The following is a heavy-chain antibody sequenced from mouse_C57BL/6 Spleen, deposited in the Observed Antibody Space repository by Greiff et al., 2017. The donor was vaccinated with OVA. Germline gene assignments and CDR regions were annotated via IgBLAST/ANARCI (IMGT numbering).Heavy chain of an antibody. CDR1: GFTFSDYG. J-gene: IGHJ3*01. Sequence: EVMLVESGGGLVKPGGSLKLSCAASGFTFSDYGMHWVRQAPEKGLEWVAYISSGSSTIYYAATFKGRSTISRDNAENTLFMQLTSLRSEDTAMYYCAMPTYGSSWGFAYWGQGTLVTVSA. V-gene: IGHV5-17*01. D-gene: IGHD1-1*01. CDR3: AMPTYGSSWGFAY. CDR2: ISSGSSTI.